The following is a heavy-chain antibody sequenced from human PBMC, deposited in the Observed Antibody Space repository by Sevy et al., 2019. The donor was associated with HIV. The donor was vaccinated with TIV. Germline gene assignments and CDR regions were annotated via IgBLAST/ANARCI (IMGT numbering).Heavy chain of an antibody. CDR1: GGTFSSYA. CDR2: IIPIFGTA. Sequence: ASVKVSCKASGGTFSSYAISWVRQAPGQGLEWMGGIIPIFGTANYAQKFQGRVTITADKSTSTAYMELSSLRTEDTAVYYCARCRYTAMAPTTGLYYYMDVWGKGTTVTVSS. D-gene: IGHD5-18*01. CDR3: ARCRYTAMAPTTGLYYYMDV. V-gene: IGHV1-69*06. J-gene: IGHJ6*03.